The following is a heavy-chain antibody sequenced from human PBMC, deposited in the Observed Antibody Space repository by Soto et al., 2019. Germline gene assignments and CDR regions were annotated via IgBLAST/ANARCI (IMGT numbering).Heavy chain of an antibody. CDR2: IIPIFGTA. D-gene: IGHD2-15*01. CDR1: GGTFSSYA. V-gene: IGHV1-69*06. CDR3: AREINGYCSGGSCYPI. Sequence: ASVKVSCKASGGTFSSYAISWVRQAPGQGLEWMGGIIPIFGTANYAQKFQGRVTITADKSTSTAYMELSSLRSEDTAVYYCAREINGYCSGGSCYPIWGQGTLVTVSS. J-gene: IGHJ4*02.